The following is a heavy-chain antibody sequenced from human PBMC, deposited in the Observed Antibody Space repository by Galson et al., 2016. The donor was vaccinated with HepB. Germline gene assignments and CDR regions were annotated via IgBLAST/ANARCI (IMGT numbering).Heavy chain of an antibody. Sequence: SLRLSCAASGFTFSSYAMHWVRQAPGKGLEWVAVISFDGSNNFYADSVKGRFTISRDNSKNTLNLQMNSLRAEDTAVYYCARGLRGWFRELSAPDYWGQGTLVTVSS. CDR3: ARGLRGWFRELSAPDY. V-gene: IGHV3-30-3*01. CDR1: GFTFSSYA. J-gene: IGHJ4*02. D-gene: IGHD3-10*01. CDR2: ISFDGSNN.